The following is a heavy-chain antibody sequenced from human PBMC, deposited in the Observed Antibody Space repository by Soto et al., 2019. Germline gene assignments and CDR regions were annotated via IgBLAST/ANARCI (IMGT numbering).Heavy chain of an antibody. CDR2: TYFRSKWYS. V-gene: IGHV6-1*01. CDR1: GDSVSSNSVV. J-gene: IGHJ5*02. Sequence: RSLTCDISGDSVSSNSVVWNWIRQSPSRGFEWLGRTYFRSKWYSDYAVSVRSRITIKADTSKNQVSLQLNSVTPEDTAIYYCARGRADFSKDSRFDPWGQGTLVTISS. CDR3: ARGRADFSKDSRFDP.